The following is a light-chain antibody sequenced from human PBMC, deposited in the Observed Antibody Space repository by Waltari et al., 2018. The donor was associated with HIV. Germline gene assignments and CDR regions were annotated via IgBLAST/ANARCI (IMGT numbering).Light chain of an antibody. V-gene: IGKV2-28*01. Sequence: DIVMTQFPLSVPVTPGAPASISCRSSQSLLHRNGYNYLDWYLQRPGQSPQLLIYLAYYRPSGVPDRFSGSGSSTNFTLKISRVEAEDVGVYYCMQSLETPVFGPGTKVDIK. CDR2: LAY. CDR3: MQSLETPV. J-gene: IGKJ3*01. CDR1: QSLLHRNGYNY.